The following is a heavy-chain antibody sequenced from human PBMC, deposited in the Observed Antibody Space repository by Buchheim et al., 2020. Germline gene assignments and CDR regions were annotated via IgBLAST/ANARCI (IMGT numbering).Heavy chain of an antibody. CDR1: GYSFTSYW. Sequence: EVQLVQSGAEVKKPGESLKISCKGSGYSFTSYWIGWVRQMPGKGLEWMGIIYPGDSDTRYSPSFQGQVTNSADKSISTAYPQWSSLKASDTAMYYCARHAQAYSTAYSYYYYGMDVWGQGTT. CDR2: IYPGDSDT. V-gene: IGHV5-51*01. J-gene: IGHJ6*02. D-gene: IGHD6-13*01. CDR3: ARHAQAYSTAYSYYYYGMDV.